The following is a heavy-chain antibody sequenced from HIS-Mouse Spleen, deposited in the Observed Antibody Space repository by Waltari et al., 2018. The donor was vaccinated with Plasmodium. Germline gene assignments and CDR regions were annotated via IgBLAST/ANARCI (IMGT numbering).Heavy chain of an antibody. CDR3: ASSWYWYFDL. CDR1: GFTFRSYW. D-gene: IGHD6-13*01. CDR2: IKQDGSEK. Sequence: EVQLVESGGGLVQPGGSLRLSGAASGFTFRSYWMIWVLQAPGKGLEWVANIKQDGSEKYYVDSVKGRFTISRDNAKNSLYLQMNSLRAEDTAVYYCASSWYWYFDLWGRGTLVTVSS. V-gene: IGHV3-7*01. J-gene: IGHJ2*01.